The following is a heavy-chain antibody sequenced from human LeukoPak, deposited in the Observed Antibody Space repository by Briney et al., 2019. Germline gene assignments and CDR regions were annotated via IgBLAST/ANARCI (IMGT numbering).Heavy chain of an antibody. Sequence: PGGSLRLSCAASGFTFTNYALHWVRQTPAKGLEWITLISSDGNNNVYADSVKGRFTISRDNSRNTLYLQMNSLRAEDTAVYYCVKGLVQTTMSYSVDYWGQGALVTVSS. V-gene: IGHV3-30*18. CDR2: ISSDGNNN. CDR3: VKGLVQTTMSYSVDY. J-gene: IGHJ4*02. D-gene: IGHD1-1*01. CDR1: GFTFTNYA.